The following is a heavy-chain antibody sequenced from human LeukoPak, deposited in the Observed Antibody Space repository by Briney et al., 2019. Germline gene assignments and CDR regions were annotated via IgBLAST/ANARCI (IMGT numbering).Heavy chain of an antibody. CDR1: GGTFSSYA. Sequence: EASVKVSCKASGGTFSSYAISWVRQAPGQGLEWMGRIIPIFGTANYAQKFQGRVTITTDESTSTAYMELRSLRSDDTAVYYCATRYLDTAMAIGYWGQGTLVTVSS. J-gene: IGHJ4*02. D-gene: IGHD5-18*01. CDR3: ATRYLDTAMAIGY. CDR2: IIPIFGTA. V-gene: IGHV1-69*05.